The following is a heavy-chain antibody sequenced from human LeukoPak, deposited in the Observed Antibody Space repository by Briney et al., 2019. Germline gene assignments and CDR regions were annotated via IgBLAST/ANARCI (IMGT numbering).Heavy chain of an antibody. Sequence: GGSLRLSCAASGFTFSTSNMNWVRQAPGRGLEWVSYISGGSSTIYYADSVRGRFTVSRDNARSSLYLQMNSLRDEDTAVYFCARDSVRGGRYGMDVWGQGTTVTVSS. CDR3: ARDSVRGGRYGMDV. V-gene: IGHV3-48*02. CDR2: ISGGSSTI. J-gene: IGHJ6*02. CDR1: GFTFSTSN. D-gene: IGHD3-10*01.